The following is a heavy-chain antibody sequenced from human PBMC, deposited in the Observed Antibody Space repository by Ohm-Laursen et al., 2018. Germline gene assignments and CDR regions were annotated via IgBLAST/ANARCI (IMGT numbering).Heavy chain of an antibody. Sequence: SLRLSCAASGFTSSDYYMDWVRQAPGKGLEWVAVIWYDGSNKYYADSVKGRFTISRDNSKNTLYLQMNSLRAEDTAVYYCARDTALYHSYNWSDPWGQGTLVTVSS. CDR3: ARDTALYHSYNWSDP. CDR1: GFTSSDYY. J-gene: IGHJ5*02. V-gene: IGHV3-33*08. CDR2: IWYDGSNK. D-gene: IGHD1-14*01.